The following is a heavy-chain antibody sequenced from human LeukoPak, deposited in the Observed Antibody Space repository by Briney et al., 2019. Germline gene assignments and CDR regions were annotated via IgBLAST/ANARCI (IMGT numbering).Heavy chain of an antibody. CDR3: ARSGYYYDSSGYVY. D-gene: IGHD3-22*01. CDR2: ASHSGST. J-gene: IGHJ4*02. CDR1: GGSINNYY. Sequence: SETLSLTCTVSGGSINNYYWSWIRQPPGKGLEWIGYASHSGSTNSSPSLKSRVSISVDTSKNQFSLKLSSVTAADTAVYYCARSGYYYDSSGYVYWGQGTLVTVSS. V-gene: IGHV4-59*12.